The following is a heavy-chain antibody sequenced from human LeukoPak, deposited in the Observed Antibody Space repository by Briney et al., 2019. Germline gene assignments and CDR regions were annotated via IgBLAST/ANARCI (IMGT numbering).Heavy chain of an antibody. CDR1: GYTFTSFG. V-gene: IGHV1-18*01. D-gene: IGHD2-21*02. Sequence: ASVKVSCKASGYTFTSFGISWVRQAPGQGLEWMGWISAYNGNTNYAQKLQGRVTMTTDTSTTTAYMELRSLTSDDTAVYYCGRDDFVVVTAINDYWGQGTLVTVSS. J-gene: IGHJ4*02. CDR3: GRDDFVVVTAINDY. CDR2: ISAYNGNT.